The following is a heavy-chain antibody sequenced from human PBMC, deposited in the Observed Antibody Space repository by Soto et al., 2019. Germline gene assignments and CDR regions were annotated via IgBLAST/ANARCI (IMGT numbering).Heavy chain of an antibody. J-gene: IGHJ6*02. CDR3: ARRYSNYYYYYGMDV. CDR1: GYTFTSYA. Sequence: GASVKVSCKASGYTFTSYAMHWVRQAPGQRLEWMGWINAGNGNTKYSQKFQGRVTITRDTSASTAYMELSSLRSEDTAVYYCARRYSNYYYYYGMDVWGQGTTVTVSS. D-gene: IGHD4-4*01. CDR2: INAGNGNT. V-gene: IGHV1-3*01.